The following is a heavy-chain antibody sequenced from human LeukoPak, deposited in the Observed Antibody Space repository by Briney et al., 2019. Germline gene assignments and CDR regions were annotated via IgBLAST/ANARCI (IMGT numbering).Heavy chain of an antibody. CDR2: IYYSGST. CDR3: ARDSIDSSGYFDP. CDR1: GGSISSYY. J-gene: IGHJ5*02. D-gene: IGHD3-22*01. V-gene: IGHV4-59*01. Sequence: PSETLSLTCTVSGGSISSYYWSWIRQPPGKGLEWIGYIYYSGSTNYNPSLKSRVTISVDTSKNQFSLKLSSVTAADAAVYYCARDSIDSSGYFDPWGQGTLVTVSS.